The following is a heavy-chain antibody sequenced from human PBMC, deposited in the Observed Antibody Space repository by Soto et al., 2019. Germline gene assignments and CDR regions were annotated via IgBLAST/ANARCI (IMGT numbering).Heavy chain of an antibody. Sequence: EVQLLESGGGLVQPGGSLRLSCAASGFTFSSYAMSWVRQAPGKGLEWVSAISGSGGSTYYADSVKGRFTISRDNSKNTLYLQMNSLRAEDTAVYYCAKDAIPMVRGVHNWLDPWGQGTLVTVSS. V-gene: IGHV3-23*01. J-gene: IGHJ5*02. CDR3: AKDAIPMVRGVHNWLDP. CDR2: ISGSGGST. D-gene: IGHD3-10*01. CDR1: GFTFSSYA.